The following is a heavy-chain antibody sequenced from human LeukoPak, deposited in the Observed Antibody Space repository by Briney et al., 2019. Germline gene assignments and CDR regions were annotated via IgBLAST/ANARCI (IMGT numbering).Heavy chain of an antibody. CDR3: ARDFSGYYRHHFDY. CDR1: GFTFRNYV. J-gene: IGHJ4*02. CDR2: ISYDGSNK. V-gene: IGHV3-30-3*01. D-gene: IGHD3-22*01. Sequence: TGGSLGLSCAASGFTFRNYVIHWVRQAPGKGLKWVAVISYDGSNKYYADSVKGRFTISRDNSKNTLYLQMNSLRAEDTAVYYCARDFSGYYRHHFDYWGQGTLVTVSS.